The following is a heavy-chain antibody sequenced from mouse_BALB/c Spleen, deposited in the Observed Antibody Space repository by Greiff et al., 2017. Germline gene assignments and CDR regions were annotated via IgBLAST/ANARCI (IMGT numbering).Heavy chain of an antibody. CDR3: ARSGDYGYGYAMDY. CDR2: IDPANGNS. CDR1: GFNIKDPY. J-gene: IGHJ4*01. D-gene: IGHD1-2*01. Sequence: VQLQQSGAELVKPGASVKLSCTASGFNIKDPYMHWVKQRPEQGLEWIGRIDPANGNSKYDPKFQGKATITADTSSNTAYLQLSSLTSEDTAVYYCARSGDYGYGYAMDYWGQGTSVTVSS. V-gene: IGHV14-3*02.